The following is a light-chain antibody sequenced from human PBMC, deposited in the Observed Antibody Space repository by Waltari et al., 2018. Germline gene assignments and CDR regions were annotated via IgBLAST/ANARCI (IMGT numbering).Light chain of an antibody. J-gene: IGKJ1*01. CDR3: QQYGSSPRT. Sequence: EIVLTQSPGTLSLSPGERATPPPRASQSIYSTYLAWYQQKPGQAPRLLIYRASNRATGVPDRFSGSGSGTDFTLTISRLEPEDFAVFYCQQYGSSPRTFGQGTTVEIK. CDR2: RAS. V-gene: IGKV3-20*01. CDR1: QSIYSTY.